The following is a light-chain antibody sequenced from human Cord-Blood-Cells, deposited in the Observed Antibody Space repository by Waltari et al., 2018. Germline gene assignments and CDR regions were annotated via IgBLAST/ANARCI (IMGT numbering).Light chain of an antibody. CDR3: QQYNNWPYT. CDR2: GAS. CDR1: QSVSSN. V-gene: IGKV3-15*01. J-gene: IGKJ2*01. Sequence: EIVMTQSPATLSVSQGERATLSCRASQSVSSNLAWYQQKRGQAPRLPIHGASTRATGIPARFSGSGYVTEFTLTISSLQSEDFAVYYCQQYNNWPYTFGQGTKLEIK.